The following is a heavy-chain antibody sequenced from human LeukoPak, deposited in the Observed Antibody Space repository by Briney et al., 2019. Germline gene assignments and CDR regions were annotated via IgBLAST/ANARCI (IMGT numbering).Heavy chain of an antibody. J-gene: IGHJ4*02. D-gene: IGHD3-16*02. Sequence: PSETLSLTCTVSGGSISTYYWNWIRQPPGKGLEWIGFIYSSGSTSYNPSLKSRVSISVDTSKNQLSLKLTSVTAADTAVYYCARGETVFDNVWRTYRYTYFDSWGQGDLVTVSS. CDR2: IYSSGST. CDR3: ARGETVFDNVWRTYRYTYFDS. V-gene: IGHV4-59*01. CDR1: GGSISTYY.